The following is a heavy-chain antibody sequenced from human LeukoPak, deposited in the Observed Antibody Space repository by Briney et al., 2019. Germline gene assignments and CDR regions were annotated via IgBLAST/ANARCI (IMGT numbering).Heavy chain of an antibody. Sequence: GGSLRLSCAASGFTFSSYAMNWVRQAPGKGLEWVAYISSTTDTIYYADSVKGRFTISRDNAKNSLYLQMNSLRAEDTALYYCARDPPAGGFDYWGQGTLLTVSS. V-gene: IGHV3-48*01. CDR1: GFTFSSYA. D-gene: IGHD3-10*01. CDR2: ISSTTDTI. CDR3: ARDPPAGGFDY. J-gene: IGHJ4*02.